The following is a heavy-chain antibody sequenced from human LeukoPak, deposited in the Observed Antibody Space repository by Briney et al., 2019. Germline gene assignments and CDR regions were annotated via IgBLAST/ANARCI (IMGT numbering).Heavy chain of an antibody. CDR2: IWYDGSNK. CDR3: ARDKGYCSSTSCSHYCYYGMEV. V-gene: IGHV3-33*01. Sequence: GGSLRLSCAASGFTFSSYGMHWVRQAPGKGLEWVAVIWYDGSNKYYADSVKGRFTISRDNSKNTLYLQMNSLRAEDTAVYYCARDKGYCSSTSCSHYCYYGMEVWGQGTTVTVS. J-gene: IGHJ6*02. CDR1: GFTFSSYG. D-gene: IGHD2-2*01.